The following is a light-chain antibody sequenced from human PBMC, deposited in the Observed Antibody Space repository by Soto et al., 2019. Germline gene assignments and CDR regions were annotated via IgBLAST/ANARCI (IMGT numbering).Light chain of an antibody. V-gene: IGKV3-20*01. J-gene: IGKJ2*01. CDR1: QSVSSNY. Sequence: EIVLTQSPGTLSLSPGERATLSCRASQSVSSNYLAWYQQKPGQAPRLLIYGASSRATGIPDRFSGSGSGTDFTLSISGLEPEDFAVYYCQQYGSSPRYTFGQGTKLEIK. CDR3: QQYGSSPRYT. CDR2: GAS.